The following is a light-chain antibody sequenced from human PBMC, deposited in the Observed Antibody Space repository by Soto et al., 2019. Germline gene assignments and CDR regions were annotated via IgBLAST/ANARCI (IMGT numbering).Light chain of an antibody. Sequence: DIQMTQSPSTLSGSVGDRFTITCLAFQTISSWLAWYEQKPGKAPKLLIYQASTLKSGVPSRFRGSGAGTEFTLTISSLLPDNFATDYCQQYNTSSGTFGQGTKVDIK. J-gene: IGKJ1*01. CDR2: QAS. CDR1: QTISSW. CDR3: QQYNTSSGT. V-gene: IGKV1-5*03.